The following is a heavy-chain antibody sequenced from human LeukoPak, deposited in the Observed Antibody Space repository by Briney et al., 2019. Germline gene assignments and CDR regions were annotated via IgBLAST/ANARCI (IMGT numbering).Heavy chain of an antibody. J-gene: IGHJ4*02. D-gene: IGHD3-10*01. V-gene: IGHV4-4*07. CDR3: ARGRASYDY. CDR2: IYNSGTT. Sequence: SETLSLTCTVSGGSISNYYWTWIRQPAGKGLEWIGRIYNSGTTNYNPSLKSRVTMSVDTSENQFSLKLSSVTAADTGVYYCARGRASYDYWGQGTLVTVSS. CDR1: GGSISNYY.